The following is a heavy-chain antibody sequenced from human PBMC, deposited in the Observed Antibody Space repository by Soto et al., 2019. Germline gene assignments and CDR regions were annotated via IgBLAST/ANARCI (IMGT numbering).Heavy chain of an antibody. Sequence: QITLKESGPTQVKSTQTLTLTCTFSGFSLITGGVSVAWIRQPPGKALEWLALISGDDEKRYSPSLKSRLTITKDTTKNQVVFTMTNMDPLDTATYYCSHRRGMIMDVWGQGTTVTVSS. CDR2: ISGDDEK. J-gene: IGHJ6*02. CDR1: GFSLITGGVS. CDR3: SHRRGMIMDV. V-gene: IGHV2-5*02. D-gene: IGHD3-16*01.